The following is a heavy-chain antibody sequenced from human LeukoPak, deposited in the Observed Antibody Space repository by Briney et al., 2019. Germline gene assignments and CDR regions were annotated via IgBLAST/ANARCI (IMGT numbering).Heavy chain of an antibody. V-gene: IGHV3-23*01. CDR3: AKQYYNFWSGWVN. CDR1: GFTFSTYA. J-gene: IGHJ4*02. D-gene: IGHD3-3*01. Sequence: GGALRLSCAASGFTFSTYAMTWVRQAPGKGLEWVSAISGSGGSTYYADSVKGRFTISRDNSRNTLYLQMNSLRVEDTAVYYCAKQYYNFWSGWVNWGQGTLVTVSS. CDR2: ISGSGGST.